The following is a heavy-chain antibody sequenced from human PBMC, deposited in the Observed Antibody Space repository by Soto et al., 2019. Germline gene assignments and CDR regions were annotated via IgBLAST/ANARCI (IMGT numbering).Heavy chain of an antibody. CDR2: IYYSGRT. V-gene: IGHV4-39*01. CDR1: GESISSSSYY. CDR3: ARQRTTVVTQAYFAH. J-gene: IGHJ4*02. D-gene: IGHD2-21*02. Sequence: SETLSLTCIVSGESISSSSYYWGWIRQPPGKGLEWIGSIYYSGRTYYNPSFKSRVTISIDTSKNQFSLKLSSVTATDTAVYYCARQRTTVVTQAYFAHWGQGARVTVSS.